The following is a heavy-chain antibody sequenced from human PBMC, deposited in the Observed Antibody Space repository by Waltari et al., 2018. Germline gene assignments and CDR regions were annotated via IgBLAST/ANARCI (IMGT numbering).Heavy chain of an antibody. V-gene: IGHV4-59*01. CDR3: ARTEIPSSGWFY. D-gene: IGHD6-19*01. J-gene: IGHJ4*02. CDR2: IYYSGST. CDR1: GGSISSYY. Sequence: QVQLQESGPGLVKPSETLSLTCTVSGGSISSYYWSWLRQPPEKGLEWIGYIYYSGSTNYNPSLKSRVTISVDTSKNQFSLKLSSVTAADTAVYYCARTEIPSSGWFYWGQGTLVTVSS.